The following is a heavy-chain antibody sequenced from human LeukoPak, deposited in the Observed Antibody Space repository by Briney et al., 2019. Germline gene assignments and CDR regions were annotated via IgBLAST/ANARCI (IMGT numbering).Heavy chain of an antibody. J-gene: IGHJ6*02. CDR2: ISGSGGST. CDR3: ARDLYCSSTSCYYYYGMDV. Sequence: GGSLRLSCAASGFTFSSYAMSWVRQAPGKGLEWVSAISGSGGSTYYADSVKGRFTISRDNAKNSLYLQMNSLRAEDTAVYYCARDLYCSSTSCYYYYGMDVWGQGTTVTVSS. V-gene: IGHV3-23*01. D-gene: IGHD2-2*01. CDR1: GFTFSSYA.